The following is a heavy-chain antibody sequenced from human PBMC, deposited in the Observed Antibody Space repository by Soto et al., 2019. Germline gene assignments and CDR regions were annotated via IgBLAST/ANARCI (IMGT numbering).Heavy chain of an antibody. CDR2: ISYDGSNK. D-gene: IGHD3-3*01. Sequence: GGSLRLSCAASGFTFSSYAMHWVRQAPGKGLEWVAVISYDGSNKYYADSVKGRFTISRDNSKNTLYLQMNSLRAEDTAVYYCARDPPPRSYDFWSGYPNPFYGMDVWGQGTTVTVSS. CDR3: ARDPPPRSYDFWSGYPNPFYGMDV. V-gene: IGHV3-30-3*01. J-gene: IGHJ6*02. CDR1: GFTFSSYA.